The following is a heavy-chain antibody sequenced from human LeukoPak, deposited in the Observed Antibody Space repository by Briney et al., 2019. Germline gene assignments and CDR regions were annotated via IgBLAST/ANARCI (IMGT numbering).Heavy chain of an antibody. CDR1: GGSISSYY. Sequence: SETLSLTCTVSGGSISSYYWSWIRQPPGKGLEWIGYIYTSGSTNYNPSLKSRVTISVDTSKNQFSLKLSSVTAADTAVYYCARGTFNYYDSSGYYSLRRNDAFDIWGQGTMVTVSS. V-gene: IGHV4-4*09. CDR3: ARGTFNYYDSSGYYSLRRNDAFDI. D-gene: IGHD3-22*01. J-gene: IGHJ3*02. CDR2: IYTSGST.